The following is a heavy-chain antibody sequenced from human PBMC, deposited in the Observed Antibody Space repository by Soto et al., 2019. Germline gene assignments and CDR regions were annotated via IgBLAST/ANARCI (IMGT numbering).Heavy chain of an antibody. V-gene: IGHV5-51*01. CDR1: GYSFTSYW. CDR2: IYPGDSGT. Sequence: GESLKISCKGSGYSFTSYWIGWVRQMPGKGLEWMGIIYPGDSGTRYSPSFQGQVTISADKSISTAYLQWSSLKASDTAMYYCARTSAAGKYYYGMDVWGQGTKVTVSS. D-gene: IGHD6-13*01. CDR3: ARTSAAGKYYYGMDV. J-gene: IGHJ6*02.